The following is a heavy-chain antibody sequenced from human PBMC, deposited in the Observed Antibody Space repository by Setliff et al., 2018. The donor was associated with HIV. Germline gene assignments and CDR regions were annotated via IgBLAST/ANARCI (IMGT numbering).Heavy chain of an antibody. V-gene: IGHV4-39*01. Sequence: PSETLSLTCTVSGVSFGSSDCYRAWIRQPPGKGLEWIGSFYYSGSTYYNPSLKSRVTISVDTSKNQFSLRLTSVNAADTAVYYCARNTRAGDFDYWGQGTLVTVSS. CDR3: ARNTRAGDFDY. CDR1: GVSFGSSDCY. J-gene: IGHJ4*02. CDR2: FYYSGST. D-gene: IGHD3-10*01.